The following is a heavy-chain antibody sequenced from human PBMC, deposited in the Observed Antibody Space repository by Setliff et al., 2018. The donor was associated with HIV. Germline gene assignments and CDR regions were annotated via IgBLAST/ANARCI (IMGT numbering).Heavy chain of an antibody. CDR2: LYGHSST. V-gene: IGHV4-39*01. Sequence: SETLSLTCNVSGDSIGTGTHYWAWIRQPPGKGLEWIGSLYGHSSTYYTKSLWGRVTISADTSKNQFSLRLSSVTALDTAVYYCSRLYGSGHYFAFDFWGQGALVTVSS. J-gene: IGHJ4*02. CDR3: SRLYGSGHYFAFDF. CDR1: GDSIGTGTHY. D-gene: IGHD3-10*01.